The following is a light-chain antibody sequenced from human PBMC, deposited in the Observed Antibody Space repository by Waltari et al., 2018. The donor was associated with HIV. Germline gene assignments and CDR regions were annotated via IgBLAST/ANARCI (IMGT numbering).Light chain of an antibody. V-gene: IGKV3-15*01. CDR1: QSVSSN. CDR3: QQYNNWPPGT. CDR2: DAS. J-gene: IGKJ2*01. Sequence: EIVMTQSPATLSVSPGERATLPCRASQSVSSNLAWYQQKPGQAPRLLIYDASTRATGIPARFSGSGSGTYFTLTISSLQSEDFAVYYCQQYNNWPPGTFGQGAKLEIK.